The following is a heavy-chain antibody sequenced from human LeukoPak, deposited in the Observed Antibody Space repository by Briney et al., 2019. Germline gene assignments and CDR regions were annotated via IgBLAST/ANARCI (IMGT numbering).Heavy chain of an antibody. V-gene: IGHV3-30*02. Sequence: GGSLRLSCAASGFTFSSYGMHWVRQAPGKGLEWVAFIRYDGSNKYYADSVKGRFTISRDNSKNTLYLQTNSLRAEDTAVYYCARVPGLRFLEWPPYYYYMDVWGKGTTVTVSS. CDR3: ARVPGLRFLEWPPYYYYMDV. D-gene: IGHD3-3*01. CDR1: GFTFSSYG. J-gene: IGHJ6*03. CDR2: IRYDGSNK.